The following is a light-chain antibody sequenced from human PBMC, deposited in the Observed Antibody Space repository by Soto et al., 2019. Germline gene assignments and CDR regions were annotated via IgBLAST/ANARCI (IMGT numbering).Light chain of an antibody. J-gene: IGLJ1*01. CDR1: SSNIGSNT. CDR2: SNN. CDR3: AAWADNLNGRD. V-gene: IGLV1-44*01. Sequence: QAALTQPPSASGTPGQRVTISCTGSSSNIGSNTVNWCQQLPGTAPKLLIYSNNQRPSGVPDRFSGSKSGTSASLAISGLQSEDETDYYCAAWADNLNGRDFGTGTKVTVL.